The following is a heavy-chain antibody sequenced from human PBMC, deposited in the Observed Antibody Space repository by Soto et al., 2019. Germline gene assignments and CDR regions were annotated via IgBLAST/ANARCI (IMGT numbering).Heavy chain of an antibody. CDR2: ISCNSLCT. CDR3: AKDLGSTSPRNYFDY. CDR1: GFTFDDYA. V-gene: IGHV3-9*01. J-gene: IGHJ4*01. D-gene: IGHD2-2*01. Sequence: GGSLRLSCTASGFTFDDYAMHCVRQAPGRGLEWVSVISCNSLCTGYADSVKGRFTISRDNSKKALYLQMNSLRAEDTAVYFCAKDLGSTSPRNYFDYWGHGILVTVSS.